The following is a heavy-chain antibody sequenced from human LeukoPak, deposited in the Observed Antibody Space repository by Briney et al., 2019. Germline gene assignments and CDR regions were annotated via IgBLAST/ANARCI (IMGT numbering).Heavy chain of an antibody. CDR2: INHSGST. Sequence: SETLSLTCAVYGGSFSGYYWSWIRQPPGKGLEWIGEINHSGSTNYNPSLKSRVTMSVDTSKNQFSLKLSSVTAADTAVYYCARDDMVRGVIDYYYGMDVWGQGTTVTVSS. D-gene: IGHD3-10*01. CDR1: GGSFSGYY. J-gene: IGHJ6*02. CDR3: ARDDMVRGVIDYYYGMDV. V-gene: IGHV4-34*01.